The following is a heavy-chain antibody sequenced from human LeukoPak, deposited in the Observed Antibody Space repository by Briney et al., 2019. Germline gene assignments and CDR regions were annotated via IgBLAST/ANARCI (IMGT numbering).Heavy chain of an antibody. D-gene: IGHD3-22*01. Sequence: GGSLRLSCAASGFTFSNAWMSWVRQAPGKGLEWVSAISGSGGSTYYADSVKGRFTISRDNSENTLYLQMNSLRAEDTAVYYCAKDSSVYDSSGYYTWGQGTLVTVSS. V-gene: IGHV3-23*01. CDR3: AKDSSVYDSSGYYT. CDR2: ISGSGGST. J-gene: IGHJ5*02. CDR1: GFTFSNAW.